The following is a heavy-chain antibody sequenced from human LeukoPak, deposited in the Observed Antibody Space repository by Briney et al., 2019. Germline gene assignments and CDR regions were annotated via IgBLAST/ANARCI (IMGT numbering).Heavy chain of an antibody. V-gene: IGHV4-59*01. CDR1: GGSLSSYY. CDR3: ARGVEFDWLFPAYFDY. Sequence: PSETLSLTCTVSGGSLSSYYWSWIRQPPGKGLEWIGYIYYSGSTNYNPSLKSRVTISVDTSKNQFSLKLSSVTAADTAVYYCARGVEFDWLFPAYFDYWGQGTLVTVSS. CDR2: IYYSGST. J-gene: IGHJ4*02. D-gene: IGHD3-9*01.